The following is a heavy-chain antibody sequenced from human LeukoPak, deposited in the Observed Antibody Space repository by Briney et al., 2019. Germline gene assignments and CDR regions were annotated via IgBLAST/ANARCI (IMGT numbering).Heavy chain of an antibody. J-gene: IGHJ5*02. Sequence: GGSLRLSCAASGFTFSYYWMHWVRQVPGKGLLWVSRISPDGSDIRHADSVKGRFTISRDNAKNTLYLQMSSLRAEDTAVYYCARAGDSSGYYNNWFDPWGQGTLVTVSS. CDR3: ARAGDSSGYYNNWFDP. V-gene: IGHV3-74*01. CDR2: ISPDGSDI. CDR1: GFTFSYYW. D-gene: IGHD3-22*01.